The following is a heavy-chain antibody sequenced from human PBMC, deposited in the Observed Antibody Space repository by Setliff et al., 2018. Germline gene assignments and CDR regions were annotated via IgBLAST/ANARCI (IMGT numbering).Heavy chain of an antibody. Sequence: PSETLSLTCTVSGGSLSSFYWSWIRQSPGRGLDWIGYIDHSGTTNYNPDLKSRVTMSVDTSKKRFSLMLRSVTAADTAIYYCARYNSSAACFDLWGPGTLVTVSS. CDR1: GGSLSSFY. CDR2: IDHSGTT. D-gene: IGHD1-20*01. V-gene: IGHV4-59*08. CDR3: ARYNSSAACFDL. J-gene: IGHJ5*02.